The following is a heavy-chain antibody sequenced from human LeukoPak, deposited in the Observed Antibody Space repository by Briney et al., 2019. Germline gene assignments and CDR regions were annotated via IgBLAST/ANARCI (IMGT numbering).Heavy chain of an antibody. V-gene: IGHV4-39*01. D-gene: IGHD3-22*01. Sequence: SETLSLTCTVSGGSISSSSYYWGWHRQPPGKGLEWIGSIYYSGSTYYNPSLKSRVTISVDTSKNQFSLKLSSVTAADTAVYYCARLKSGSDYWGQGTLVTVSS. CDR3: ARLKSGSDY. J-gene: IGHJ4*02. CDR1: GGSISSSSYY. CDR2: IYYSGST.